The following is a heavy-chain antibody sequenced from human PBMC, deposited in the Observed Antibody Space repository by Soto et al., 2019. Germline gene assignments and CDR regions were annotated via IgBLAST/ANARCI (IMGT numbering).Heavy chain of an antibody. V-gene: IGHV4-31*03. Sequence: SETLSLTCTVSGGSISSGGYYWSWIRQHPGKGLEWIGYIYYSGSTYYNPSLKSRVTISVDTSKNQFSLKLSSVTAADAAVYYCETGPGIVGANDLIWGQGTLVTVSS. CDR2: IYYSGST. CDR3: ETGPGIVGANDLI. J-gene: IGHJ4*02. CDR1: GGSISSGGYY. D-gene: IGHD1-26*01.